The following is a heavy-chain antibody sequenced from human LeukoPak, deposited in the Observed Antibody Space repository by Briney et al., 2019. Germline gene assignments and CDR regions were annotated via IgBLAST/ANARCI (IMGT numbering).Heavy chain of an antibody. V-gene: IGHV6-1*01. D-gene: IGHD6-19*01. CDR1: GDSVSSNSAA. CDR2: TYYRSKWYN. CDR3: ARDLISPTGIAVAGFDY. Sequence: SQTLSLTCAISGDSVSSNSAAWNWIRQSPSRGLEWLGRTYYRSKWYNDYAVSVKSRITINPDTSKNQFSLQLNSVTPEDTAVYYCARDLISPTGIAVAGFDYWGQGTLVTASS. J-gene: IGHJ4*02.